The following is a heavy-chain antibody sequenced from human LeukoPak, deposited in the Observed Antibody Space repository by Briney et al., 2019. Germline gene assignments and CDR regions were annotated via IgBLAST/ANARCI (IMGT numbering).Heavy chain of an antibody. CDR2: IYYSGST. D-gene: IGHD3-22*01. V-gene: IGHV4-39*07. Sequence: TSETLSLTCTVSGGSISSSSYYWGWLRQPPGKGLEWIGNIYYSGSTYYNPSLKSRVTISIDSSKNQFSLKLSSVTAADTAVYYCARGGDNYDSSAYYLPEFIDYWGQGTLVTVSS. CDR3: ARGGDNYDSSAYYLPEFIDY. CDR1: GGSISSSSYY. J-gene: IGHJ4*02.